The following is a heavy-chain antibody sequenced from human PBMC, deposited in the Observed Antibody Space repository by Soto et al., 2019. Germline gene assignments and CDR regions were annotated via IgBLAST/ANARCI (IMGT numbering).Heavy chain of an antibody. CDR3: THRSPAYGHDF. D-gene: IGHD3-10*01. V-gene: IGHV2-26*01. Sequence: SGPTLVNPTETLTLTCTVSGFSLSNARTGVSWIRQPPGKALEWLAHIFSNDEKSYSTSLKSRLTISKDTSKSQVVLTMTNMDPLDTATYYCTHRSPAYGHDFWGPGTLVTVSS. CDR1: GFSLSNARTG. CDR2: IFSNDEK. J-gene: IGHJ4*02.